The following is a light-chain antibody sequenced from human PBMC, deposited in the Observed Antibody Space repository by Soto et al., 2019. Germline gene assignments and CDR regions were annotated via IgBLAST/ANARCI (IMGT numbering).Light chain of an antibody. Sequence: QSVLTQPPSASGTPGQRVTISCSGSSSNIGRNTVNWYQQLPGTAPKLLXXXXXXRHSGVPDRXXXXXXXXXXSXXXSXLQSEDEADYYCAAWDDSLNGHVIFGGGTKLTVL. CDR2: XXX. V-gene: IGLV1-44*01. J-gene: IGLJ2*01. CDR1: SSNIGRNT. CDR3: AAWDDSLNGHVI.